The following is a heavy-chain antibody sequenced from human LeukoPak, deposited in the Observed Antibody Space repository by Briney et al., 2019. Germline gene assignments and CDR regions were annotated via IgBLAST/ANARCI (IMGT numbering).Heavy chain of an antibody. D-gene: IGHD3-16*01. J-gene: IGHJ3*02. CDR2: IYPGDSDT. Sequence: GESLKISSKASGYTFTSYWSAWVRQMPGKVLEWVWVIYPGDSDTRFRPSHQGHVTIAADKSISTAFLQWSSLKASDTATYYCARTNYYDDSGWAAGLSPFDMWGRGTMVTVSS. CDR3: ARTNYYDDSGWAAGLSPFDM. CDR1: GYTFTSYW. V-gene: IGHV5-51*01.